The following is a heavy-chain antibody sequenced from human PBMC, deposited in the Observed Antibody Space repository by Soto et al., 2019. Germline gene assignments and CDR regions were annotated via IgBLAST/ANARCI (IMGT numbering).Heavy chain of an antibody. J-gene: IGHJ6*02. D-gene: IGHD3-10*01. CDR1: GFPFSSYG. V-gene: IGHV3-33*01. CDR2: IWYDGSEK. CDR3: AGLYGSGKGGFRGVDV. Sequence: QEQLVESGGGVVQPGTSLRLSCAASGFPFSSYGMHWVRQAPGKGLEWVTVIWYDGSEKRYADSVTGRFTISRDNSKNTGLLEMNSLRVEDTAVYYCAGLYGSGKGGFRGVDVWGQGTTVIVSS.